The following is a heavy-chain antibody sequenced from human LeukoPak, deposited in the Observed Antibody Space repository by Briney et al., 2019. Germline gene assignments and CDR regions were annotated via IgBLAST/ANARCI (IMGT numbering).Heavy chain of an antibody. CDR1: GFNISDFW. V-gene: IGHV3-30*02. CDR2: IRYDGSNE. Sequence: GGSLRLSCAASGFNISDFWMTWVRQAPGKGLEWVAFIRYDGSNEYYADSVKGRFTISRDNSKNTLYLQMNSLRAEDTAVFYCAKDGCSATSCYSHYWGQGTLVTVSS. CDR3: AKDGCSATSCYSHY. D-gene: IGHD2-2*01. J-gene: IGHJ4*02.